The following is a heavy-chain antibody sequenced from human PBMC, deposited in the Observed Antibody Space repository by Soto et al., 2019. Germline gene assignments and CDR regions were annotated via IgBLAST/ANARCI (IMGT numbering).Heavy chain of an antibody. CDR2: IYYSGST. CDR3: ARYCSSTSCYAHDAFDI. D-gene: IGHD2-2*01. V-gene: IGHV4-31*03. J-gene: IGHJ3*02. CDR1: GGSISSGGYY. Sequence: QVQLQESGPGLVKPSQTLSLTCTVSGGSISSGGYYWSWIRQHPGKGLAWIGYIYYSGSTYYNPSLKSRVTISVDTSKNQFSLKLSSVTAADTAVYYCARYCSSTSCYAHDAFDIWGQGTMVTVSS.